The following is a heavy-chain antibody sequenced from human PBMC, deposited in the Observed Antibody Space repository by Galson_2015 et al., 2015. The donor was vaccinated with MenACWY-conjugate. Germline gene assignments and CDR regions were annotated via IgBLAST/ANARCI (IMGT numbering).Heavy chain of an antibody. CDR3: ARVGQERRTLLPNFDG. Sequence: SLRLSCAASGFNFNMYSLHWIRQAPGKGLEWVAVISYDGKDKFYGDSVKGRFIILRDNSKNTVYLQMNSLRGEDTGVYFCARVGQERRTLLPNFDGWGQGTRGTVSS. CDR2: ISYDGKDK. V-gene: IGHV3-30*01. CDR1: GFNFNMYS. J-gene: IGHJ4*02. D-gene: IGHD3-22*01.